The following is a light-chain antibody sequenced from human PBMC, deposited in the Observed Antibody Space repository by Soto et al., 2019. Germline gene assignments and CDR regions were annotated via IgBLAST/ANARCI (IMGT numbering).Light chain of an antibody. CDR1: QSVASY. J-gene: IGKJ4*01. CDR3: QQRGNWPLT. Sequence: EIVLTQSPATLSLSPGERATLSCRASQSVASYLAWYQQKPGQAPRLLIYDASTRATGIPARFSGSGSGTGFTLTISSLEPEDFAVYYCQQRGNWPLTFGGGTKVEIK. CDR2: DAS. V-gene: IGKV3-11*01.